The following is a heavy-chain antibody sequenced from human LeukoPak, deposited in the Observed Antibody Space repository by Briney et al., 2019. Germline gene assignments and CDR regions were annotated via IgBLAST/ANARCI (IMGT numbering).Heavy chain of an antibody. V-gene: IGHV3-7*01. J-gene: IGHJ4*02. D-gene: IGHD6-13*01. CDR1: GFTFSSYA. Sequence: GGSLRLSCAASGFTFSSYAMSWVRQAPGKGLEWVANIKRDGSEKYYVDSVKGRLTISRDNAKNSLYLQMNSLRTEDTAVYYCARGRGSWYGVYFDYWGQGTLVTVSS. CDR2: IKRDGSEK. CDR3: ARGRGSWYGVYFDY.